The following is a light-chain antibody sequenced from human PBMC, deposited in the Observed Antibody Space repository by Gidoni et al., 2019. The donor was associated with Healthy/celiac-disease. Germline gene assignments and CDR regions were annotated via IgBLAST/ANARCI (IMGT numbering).Light chain of an antibody. J-gene: IGLJ1*01. V-gene: IGLV3-19*01. Sequence: SSELTQDPAVSVALGPTVRITCQGDSLRSYYASWYQQKPGQAPVRVIYGKNNRPSGIPDRFSGSSSGNTASLTITGAQAEDEADYYCNSRDSSGNLYVFGTGTKVTVL. CDR2: GKN. CDR1: SLRSYY. CDR3: NSRDSSGNLYV.